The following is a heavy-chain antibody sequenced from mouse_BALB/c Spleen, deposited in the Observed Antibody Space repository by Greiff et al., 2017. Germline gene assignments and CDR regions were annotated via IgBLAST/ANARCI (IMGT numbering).Heavy chain of an antibody. CDR2: ISSGSSTI. CDR1: GFTFSSFG. V-gene: IGHV5-17*02. J-gene: IGHJ1*01. D-gene: IGHD1-1*01. Sequence: EVKVVESGGGLVQPGGSRKLSCAASGFTFSSFGMHWVRQAPEKGLEWVAYISSGSSTIYYADTVKGRFTISRDNPKNTLFPQMTSLRSEDTAMYYCARDYGSSYGYFDVWGAGTTVTVSS. CDR3: ARDYGSSYGYFDV.